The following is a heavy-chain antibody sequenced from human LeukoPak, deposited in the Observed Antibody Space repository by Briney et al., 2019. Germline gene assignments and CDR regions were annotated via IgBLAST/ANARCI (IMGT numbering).Heavy chain of an antibody. CDR1: GFTFSGYS. CDR3: ARGIAARRGGYFDY. Sequence: GGSLRLSCAASGFTFSGYSMNWVRQAPGKGLEWVSSISSSSSYIYYADSVKGRFTISRDNAKNPLYLQMNSLRAEDTAVYYCARGIAARRGGYFDYWGQGTLVTVSS. V-gene: IGHV3-21*01. J-gene: IGHJ4*02. D-gene: IGHD6-6*01. CDR2: ISSSSSYI.